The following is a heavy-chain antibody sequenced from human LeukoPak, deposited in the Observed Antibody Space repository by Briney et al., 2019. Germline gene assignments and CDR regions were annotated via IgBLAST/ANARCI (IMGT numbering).Heavy chain of an antibody. V-gene: IGHV3-64D*09. CDR1: GFTFSNYA. CDR3: VKGSSSRGFDY. Sequence: PGGSLRLSCAASGFTFSNYAMSWVRQAPGKGLEYVSAISSNGGSTYYADSVRGRFTISRDNSKNTLYLQMSSLRAEDTAVYYCVKGSSSRGFDYWGQGTLVTVSS. J-gene: IGHJ4*02. D-gene: IGHD6-13*01. CDR2: ISSNGGST.